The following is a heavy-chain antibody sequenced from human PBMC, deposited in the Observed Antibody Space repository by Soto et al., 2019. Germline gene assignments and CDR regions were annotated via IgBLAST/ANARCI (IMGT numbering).Heavy chain of an antibody. CDR2: IYYSGST. D-gene: IGHD6-13*01. V-gene: IGHV4-39*01. CDR1: GGSISSSSYY. CDR3: AIPRYSSSLDHDY. Sequence: SETLSLTCTVSGGSISSSSYYWGWIRQPPGKGLEWIGSIYYSGSTYYNPSLKSRVTISVDTSKNQFSLKLSSVTAADTAVYYCAIPRYSSSLDHDYWGQGTLVTVSS. J-gene: IGHJ4*02.